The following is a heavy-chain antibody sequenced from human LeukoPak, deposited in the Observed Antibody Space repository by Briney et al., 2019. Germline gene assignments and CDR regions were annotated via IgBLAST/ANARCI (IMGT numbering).Heavy chain of an antibody. CDR3: AGRQYNWNLNFDY. Sequence: SETLSLTCTVSGGSISSYYWSWIRQPPGKGLEWIGYIYTSGSTNCNPSLKSRVTISVDTSKNQFSLKLSSVTAADTAVYYCAGRQYNWNLNFDYWGQGTLVTVSS. CDR2: IYTSGST. J-gene: IGHJ4*02. V-gene: IGHV4-4*09. CDR1: GGSISSYY. D-gene: IGHD1-20*01.